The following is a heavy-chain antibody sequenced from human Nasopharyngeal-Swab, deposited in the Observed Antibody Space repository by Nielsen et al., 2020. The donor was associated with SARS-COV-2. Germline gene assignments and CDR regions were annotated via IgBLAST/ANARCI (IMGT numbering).Heavy chain of an antibody. CDR2: INAGNGNT. CDR1: GYTFTSYA. V-gene: IGHV1-3*01. Sequence: ASVKVSCKASGYTFTSYAMHWVRQAPGQRLEWMGWINAGNGNTKYSQKFQGRVIITRDTSASTAYMELSSLRSEDTAVYYCARDHRGRSIYAMDVWGHGTTVTVSS. D-gene: IGHD1-26*01. J-gene: IGHJ6*02. CDR3: ARDHRGRSIYAMDV.